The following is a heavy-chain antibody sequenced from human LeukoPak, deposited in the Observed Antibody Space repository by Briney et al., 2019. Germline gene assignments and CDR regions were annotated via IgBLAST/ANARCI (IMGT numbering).Heavy chain of an antibody. CDR2: ISAYNGNT. CDR1: GYTFTSYG. J-gene: IGHJ4*02. D-gene: IGHD4-17*01. V-gene: IGHV1-18*01. Sequence: ASVKVSCKASGYTFTSYGISWMRQAPGQGLEWMGWISAYNGNTNYAQNLQGRDTMTTDTSTSTAYMELRSLRSDDTAVYYCVRSDGDYGDYWGQGTLVTVSS. CDR3: VRSDGDYGDY.